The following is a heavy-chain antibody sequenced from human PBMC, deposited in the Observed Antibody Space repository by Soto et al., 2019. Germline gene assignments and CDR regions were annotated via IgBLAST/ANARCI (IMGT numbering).Heavy chain of an antibody. CDR1: GFTFSSYA. J-gene: IGHJ4*02. CDR2: ISGSGGST. V-gene: IGHV3-23*01. CDR3: AKDLNYYDSSGSDY. D-gene: IGHD3-22*01. Sequence: GGSLRLSCAASGFTFSSYAMSWVRQAPGKGLEWVSAISGSGGSTYYADSVKGRFTISRDNSKNTLYLQMNSLRAEDTAVYYCAKDLNYYDSSGSDYWGQGTQVTAPQ.